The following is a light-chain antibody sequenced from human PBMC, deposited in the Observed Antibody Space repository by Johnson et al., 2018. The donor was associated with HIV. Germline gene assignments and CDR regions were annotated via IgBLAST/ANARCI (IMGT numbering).Light chain of an antibody. V-gene: IGLV1-51*02. J-gene: IGLJ1*01. Sequence: QSVLTQPPSVSAAPGHQVTISCSGSSSNIANNYVSWYQQFPGTAPKLLIHENNKRPSGISDRFSGSKSGTSATLGITGLQTGDEADFYCGTWDTSLGAQYVFGSGTKVTVL. CDR2: ENN. CDR1: SSNIANNY. CDR3: GTWDTSLGAQYV.